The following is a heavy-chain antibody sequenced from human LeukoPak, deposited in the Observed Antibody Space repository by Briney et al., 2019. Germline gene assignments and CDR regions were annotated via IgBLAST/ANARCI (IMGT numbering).Heavy chain of an antibody. Sequence: GGSLRLSCAASGFTFSDYYMSWIRQAPGKGLEWVSYISSSGSTIYYADSVKGRFTISRDNAKSSLYLQMNSLRAEDTAVYYCARVTSSYYDILTGYQYFDYWGQGTLVTVSS. CDR2: ISSSGSTI. D-gene: IGHD3-9*01. CDR1: GFTFSDYY. J-gene: IGHJ4*02. CDR3: ARVTSSYYDILTGYQYFDY. V-gene: IGHV3-11*01.